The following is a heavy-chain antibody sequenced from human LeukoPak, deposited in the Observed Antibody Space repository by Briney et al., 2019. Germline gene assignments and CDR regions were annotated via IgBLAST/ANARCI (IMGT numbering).Heavy chain of an antibody. CDR3: ARGRDGYNYSPFDY. J-gene: IGHJ4*02. CDR1: GGSISPYF. Sequence: SETLSLTCTVSGGSISPYFWGWIRQPPGKGLEWIGYVYYSGSTDYNPSLKSRVTISVDTSKNQFSLKLSSVTAADTAVYYCARGRDGYNYSPFDYWGQGTLVTVSS. D-gene: IGHD5-24*01. V-gene: IGHV4-59*01. CDR2: VYYSGST.